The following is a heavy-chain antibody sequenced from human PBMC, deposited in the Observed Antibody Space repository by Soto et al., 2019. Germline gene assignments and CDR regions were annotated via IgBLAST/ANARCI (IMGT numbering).Heavy chain of an antibody. CDR1: GGGNLRDYR. CDR3: VKGSGCSSTSCEGGFGY. D-gene: IGHD2-2*01. Sequence: GASVKVSCKASGGGNLRDYRTTWVRRAPGQGLEWMGGIIPKLGSANYAQNFQGRVTITADESTNTVYMELRSLRAEDTAVYYCVKGSGCSSTSCEGGFGYWGQGTLVTVSS. V-gene: IGHV1-69*13. J-gene: IGHJ4*02. CDR2: IIPKLGSA.